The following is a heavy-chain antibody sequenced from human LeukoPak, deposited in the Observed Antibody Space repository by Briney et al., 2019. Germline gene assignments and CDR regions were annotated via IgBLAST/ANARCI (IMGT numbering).Heavy chain of an antibody. J-gene: IGHJ5*02. D-gene: IGHD5-12*01. CDR2: IYPGDSDT. Sequence: GESLKISCKGSGYSFTSYWIGWVRQMPGKGLEWMGIIYPGDSDTRYSPSFQGQVTISADKSISTAYLQWSSLKASDTAMYYCARRVGGYDALGHSGGFDPWGQGTLVTVSS. CDR1: GYSFTSYW. V-gene: IGHV5-51*01. CDR3: ARRVGGYDALGHSGGFDP.